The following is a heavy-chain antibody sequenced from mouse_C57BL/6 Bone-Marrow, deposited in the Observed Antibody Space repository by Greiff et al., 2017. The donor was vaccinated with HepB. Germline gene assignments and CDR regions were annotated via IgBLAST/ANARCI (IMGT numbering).Heavy chain of an antibody. V-gene: IGHV1-69*01. CDR2: IDPSDSYT. CDR3: AREEETVVARRFAY. D-gene: IGHD1-1*01. J-gene: IGHJ3*01. CDR1: GYTFPSYW. Sequence: QVQLQQPGAELVMPGASVKLSCKASGYTFPSYWMHWVKQRPGQGLEWIGEIDPSDSYTNYNQKFKGKSTLTVDKSSSTAYMPLSSLTSEDSAVYFCAREEETVVARRFAYWGQGTLVTVSA.